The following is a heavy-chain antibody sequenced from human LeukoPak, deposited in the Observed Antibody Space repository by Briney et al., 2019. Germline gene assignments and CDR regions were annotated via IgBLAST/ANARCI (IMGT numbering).Heavy chain of an antibody. CDR3: ARDSGIAVAGFNWFDP. D-gene: IGHD6-19*01. CDR2: IYTSGST. V-gene: IGHV4-61*02. CDR1: GGSISSGSYY. J-gene: IGHJ5*02. Sequence: PSQTLSLTCTVSGGSISSGSYYWSWIRQPAGKGLEWIGRIYTSGSTNYNPSLKIRVTISVDTSKNQFSLKLSSVTAADTAVYYCARDSGIAVAGFNWFDPWGQGTLVTVSS.